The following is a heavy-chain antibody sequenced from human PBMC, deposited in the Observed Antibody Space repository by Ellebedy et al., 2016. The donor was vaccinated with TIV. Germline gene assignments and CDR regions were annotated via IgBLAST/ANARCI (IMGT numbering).Heavy chain of an antibody. Sequence: GESLKISCAASGFTFSSYWMSWVRQAPGKGLEWVANIKQDGSEKYYVDSVKGRFTISRDNAKNSLYLQMNSLRAEDTAVYYCAKDGMYYYDSSGYPGLDYWGQGTLVTVSS. CDR3: AKDGMYYYDSSGYPGLDY. CDR2: IKQDGSEK. D-gene: IGHD3-22*01. CDR1: GFTFSSYW. V-gene: IGHV3-7*01. J-gene: IGHJ4*02.